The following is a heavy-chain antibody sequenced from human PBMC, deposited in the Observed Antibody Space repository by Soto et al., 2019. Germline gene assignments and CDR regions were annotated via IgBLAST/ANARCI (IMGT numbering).Heavy chain of an antibody. V-gene: IGHV4-59*08. Sequence: PSETLSLTCTVSGGSINSYYWSWIRQPPGRGLEWIGYIYYSGSTNYNPSLKSRVTISVDTSKNQFSLKLSSVTAADTAVYYFARHWVSGSSDYYYYGLDVWGQGTTVTVSS. CDR1: GGSINSYY. CDR2: IYYSGST. J-gene: IGHJ6*02. CDR3: ARHWVSGSSDYYYYGLDV. D-gene: IGHD1-26*01.